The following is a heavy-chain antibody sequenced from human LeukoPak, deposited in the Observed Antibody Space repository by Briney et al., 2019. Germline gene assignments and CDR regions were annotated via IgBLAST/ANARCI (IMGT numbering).Heavy chain of an antibody. CDR3: ARSSTRLWGASDY. V-gene: IGHV4-34*01. CDR1: GGSFSGYY. Sequence: PSETLSLTCAVYGGSFSGYYWSWIRQPPGKGLEWIGEINHSGSTNYNPSLKSRVTISVDTSKNQFSLKLSSVTAADTAVYYCARSSTRLWGASDYWGQGTLVTVSS. CDR2: INHSGST. D-gene: IGHD1-26*01. J-gene: IGHJ4*02.